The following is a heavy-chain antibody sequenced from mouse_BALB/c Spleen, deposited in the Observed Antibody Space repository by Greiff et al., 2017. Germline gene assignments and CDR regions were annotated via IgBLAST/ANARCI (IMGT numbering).Heavy chain of an antibody. CDR1: GFTFSSYA. Sequence: DVKLVESGGGLVKPGGSLKLSCAASGFTFSSYAMSWVRQSPEKRLEWVAEISSGGSYTYYPDTVTGRFTISRDNAKNTLYLEMSSLRSEDTAMYYCARVGITTGYYAMDYWGQGTSVTVSS. V-gene: IGHV5-9-4*01. D-gene: IGHD2-4*01. J-gene: IGHJ4*01. CDR2: ISSGGSYT. CDR3: ARVGITTGYYAMDY.